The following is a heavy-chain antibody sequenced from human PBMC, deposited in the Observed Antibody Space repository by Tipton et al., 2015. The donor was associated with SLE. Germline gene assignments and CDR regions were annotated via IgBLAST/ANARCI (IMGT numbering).Heavy chain of an antibody. J-gene: IGHJ6*03. V-gene: IGHV3-48*01. CDR1: GFTFSSYS. CDR2: ISSSSSTI. CDR3: ARDYYYYYMDV. Sequence: SLRLSCAASGFTFSSYSMNWVRQAPGKGLGWVSYISSSSSTIYYADSVKGRFTISRDNAKNSLYLQMNSLRAEDTAVYYCARDYYYYYMDVWGKGTTVTVSS.